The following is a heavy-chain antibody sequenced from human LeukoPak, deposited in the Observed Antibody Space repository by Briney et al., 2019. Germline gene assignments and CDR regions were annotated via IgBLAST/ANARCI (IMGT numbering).Heavy chain of an antibody. CDR3: AKDLRYYGSAPFYGMDV. J-gene: IGHJ6*02. Sequence: GGFLRLSCAASGFTFSSYAMSWVRQAPGKGLEWVSAISGSGGSTYYADSVKGRFTISRDNSKNTLYLQMNSLRAEDTAVYYCAKDLRYYGSAPFYGMDVWGQGTTVTVSS. V-gene: IGHV3-23*01. CDR1: GFTFSSYA. D-gene: IGHD3-10*01. CDR2: ISGSGGST.